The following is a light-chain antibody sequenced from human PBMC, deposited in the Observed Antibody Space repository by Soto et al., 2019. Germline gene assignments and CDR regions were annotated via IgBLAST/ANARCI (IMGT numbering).Light chain of an antibody. V-gene: IGKV3-11*01. CDR1: QSVDTY. J-gene: IGKJ5*01. CDR2: DAS. Sequence: EIVLTQSPGTLSLSPGERATLSCRASQSVDTYLAWFQQKPGQAPRLLIYDASNRATGIPARFSGGGSGTDFTLTITSLEPEDSAVYYCQQRSLWVTFGQGTRLE. CDR3: QQRSLWVT.